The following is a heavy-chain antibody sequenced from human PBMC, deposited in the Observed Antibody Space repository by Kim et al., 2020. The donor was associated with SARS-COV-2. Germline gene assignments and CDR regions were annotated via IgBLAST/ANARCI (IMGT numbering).Heavy chain of an antibody. CDR2: ISAYNGNT. D-gene: IGHD2-2*02. J-gene: IGHJ6*03. CDR1: GYTFTSYG. Sequence: ASVKVSCKASGYTFTSYGISWVRQAPGQGLEWMGWISAYNGNTNYAQKLQGRVTMTTDTSTSTAYMELRSLRSDDTAVYYCARLAVPAAIPYYYYYYMDVWGKGTTVTVSS. V-gene: IGHV1-18*01. CDR3: ARLAVPAAIPYYYYYYMDV.